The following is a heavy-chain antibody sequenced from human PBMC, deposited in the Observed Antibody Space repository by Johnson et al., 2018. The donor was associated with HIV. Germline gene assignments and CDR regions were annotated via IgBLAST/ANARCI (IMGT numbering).Heavy chain of an antibody. CDR3: AKALRIFGSGVKEAFDI. V-gene: IGHV3-23*04. D-gene: IGHD3-10*01. J-gene: IGHJ3*02. CDR2: ISGSGGST. CDR1: GFTFSSYA. Sequence: VQLVESGGGLVQPGGSLRLSCAASGFTFSSYAITWVRQAPGKGLEWVSSISGSGGSTFYADSVKGRFTISRDNSKNTLYLQMNSLRAEDTAVYYCAKALRIFGSGVKEAFDIWGQGTMVTVSS.